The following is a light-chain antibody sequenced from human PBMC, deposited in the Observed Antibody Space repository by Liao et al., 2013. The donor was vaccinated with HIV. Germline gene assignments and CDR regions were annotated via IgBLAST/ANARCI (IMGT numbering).Light chain of an antibody. CDR1: KMGDKN. CDR2: RDS. Sequence: SYEVTQPPSVSVSPGQTASITCSGDKMGDKNACWYQQKPGQSPVLVIYRDSNRPSGIPERFSGSNSGNTATLTISRAQAGDEADYYCQAWDSSTKYVFGSGTKVTVL. V-gene: IGLV3-1*01. CDR3: QAWDSSTKYV. J-gene: IGLJ1*01.